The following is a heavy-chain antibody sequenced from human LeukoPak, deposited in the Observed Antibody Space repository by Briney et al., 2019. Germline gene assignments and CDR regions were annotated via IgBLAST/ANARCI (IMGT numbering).Heavy chain of an antibody. D-gene: IGHD3-22*01. CDR1: GYTFTSYG. J-gene: IGHJ4*02. V-gene: IGHV1-18*01. Sequence: ASVKVSCTASGYTFTSYGISWVRQAPGQGLEWMGWISAYNGNTNYAQKLQGRVTMTTDTSTSTAYMELRSLRSDDTAVYYCARERSPSQYYYDSSGFDYWGQGTLVTVSS. CDR3: ARERSPSQYYYDSSGFDY. CDR2: ISAYNGNT.